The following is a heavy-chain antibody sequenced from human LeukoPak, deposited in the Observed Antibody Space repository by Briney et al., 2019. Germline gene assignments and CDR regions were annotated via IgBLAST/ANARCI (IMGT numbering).Heavy chain of an antibody. V-gene: IGHV4-59*12. CDR3: ASLRREMTMIIGHPRYFDL. CDR1: GGSISSYY. D-gene: IGHD3/OR15-3a*01. J-gene: IGHJ2*01. Sequence: SETLSLTCTVSGGSISSYYWSWIRKPPGKGLEWIGYIYYSGSTNYNPSLKSRVTISVDKSKNQFSLKMNSVTAADTAVYYCASLRREMTMIIGHPRYFDLWGRGTLVSVSS. CDR2: IYYSGST.